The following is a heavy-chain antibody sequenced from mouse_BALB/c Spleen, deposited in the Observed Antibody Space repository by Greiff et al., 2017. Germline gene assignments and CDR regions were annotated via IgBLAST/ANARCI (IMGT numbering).Heavy chain of an antibody. J-gene: IGHJ3*01. Sequence: VQLQQSGAELVKPGASVKLSCKASGYTFTSYYMYWVKQRPGQGLEWIGEINPSNGGTNFNEKFTSKATLTVDKSSSTAYMQLSSLTSEDSAVYYCTRDWAFAYWGQGTLVTVSA. D-gene: IGHD4-1*01. CDR2: INPSNGGT. CDR1: GYTFTSYY. CDR3: TRDWAFAY. V-gene: IGHV1S81*02.